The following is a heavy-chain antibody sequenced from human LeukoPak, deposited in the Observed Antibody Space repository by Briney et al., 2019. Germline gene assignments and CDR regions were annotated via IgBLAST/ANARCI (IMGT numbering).Heavy chain of an antibody. D-gene: IGHD4-17*01. CDR3: ARFDYGDYYFDY. V-gene: IGHV4-59*01. J-gene: IGHJ4*02. CDR2: IYYSGST. Sequence: SETLSLTCTVSGGSISSYYWSWIRQSPGQGLEWIGYIYYSGSTNYNPSLKSRVTISVDTSKNQFSLKLSSVTAADTAVYYCARFDYGDYYFDYWGQGTLVTVSS. CDR1: GGSISSYY.